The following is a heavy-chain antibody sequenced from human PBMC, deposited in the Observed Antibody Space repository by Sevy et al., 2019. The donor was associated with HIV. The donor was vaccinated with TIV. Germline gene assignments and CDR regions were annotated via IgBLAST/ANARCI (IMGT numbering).Heavy chain of an antibody. J-gene: IGHJ6*02. CDR1: GFTVSSNY. V-gene: IGHV3-66*01. CDR3: ARDATMIGVYYGMDV. D-gene: IGHD3-22*01. Sequence: GGSLRLSCAASGFTVSSNYMSWVRQAPGKGLEWVSVIYSGGSTYYADSVKGRFTISRDNSKNTLYLQMNSLRAEDTAVYYCARDATMIGVYYGMDVWGQGTMVTVSS. CDR2: IYSGGST.